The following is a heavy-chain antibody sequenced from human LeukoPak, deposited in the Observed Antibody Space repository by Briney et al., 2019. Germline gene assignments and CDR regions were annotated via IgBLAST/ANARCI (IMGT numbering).Heavy chain of an antibody. V-gene: IGHV3-48*03. Sequence: GGSPRLSCAASGFTFSSYEMNWVRQAPGKGLEWVSYISSSGSTIYYADSVKGRFTISRDNAKNSLYLQMNSLRAEDTAVYYCARGYYDSSGYYYYYMDVWGKGTTVTVSS. D-gene: IGHD3-22*01. J-gene: IGHJ6*03. CDR3: ARGYYDSSGYYYYYMDV. CDR1: GFTFSSYE. CDR2: ISSSGSTI.